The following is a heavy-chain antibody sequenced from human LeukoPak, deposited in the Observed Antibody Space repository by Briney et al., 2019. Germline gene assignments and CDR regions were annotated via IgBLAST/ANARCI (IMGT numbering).Heavy chain of an antibody. CDR3: ARGERYCSRTSCYYFYLDV. D-gene: IGHD2-2*01. V-gene: IGHV4-38-2*01. Sequence: PLETLSLTCAVSGYSISSGHYWGWIRQPPGKGLEWIGSMYHSGTTYYNPSLKGRVSISVDTFENQLSLKFTSVTAADTAVYYCARGERYCSRTSCYYFYLDVWGKGTTVTVSS. CDR2: MYHSGTT. CDR1: GYSISSGHY. J-gene: IGHJ6*03.